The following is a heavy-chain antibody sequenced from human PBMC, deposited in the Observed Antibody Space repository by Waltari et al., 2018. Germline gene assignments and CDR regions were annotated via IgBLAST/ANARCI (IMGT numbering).Heavy chain of an antibody. D-gene: IGHD4-17*01. J-gene: IGHJ5*02. CDR2: IYHIGTA. Sequence: QVQLQESGSGLVKPSQTLSLTCSVSGDSISSRDYSWSWIRQPPGKDLEWIGYIYHIGTAYYSPSLKSRATISLDRSRNQFSLKLNSVTATDTAVYYCAREVRQTSGDFGWFDPWGQGILVTVSS. V-gene: IGHV4-30-2*01. CDR3: AREVRQTSGDFGWFDP. CDR1: GDSISSRDYS.